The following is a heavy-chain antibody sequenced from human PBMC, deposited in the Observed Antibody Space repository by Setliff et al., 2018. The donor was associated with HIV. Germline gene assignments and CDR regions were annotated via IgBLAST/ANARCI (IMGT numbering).Heavy chain of an antibody. CDR3: ARVPGRNYLDY. Sequence: ASVKVSCKASGYTFTGYFIHWVRQAPGQGLEWMGWINPSSGGTNYAQKFQGRVTMTRDTSISTAYMEVSRLISDDTAMYYCARVPGRNYLDYWGQGTLVTVSS. CDR2: INPSSGGT. V-gene: IGHV1-2*02. J-gene: IGHJ4*02. CDR1: GYTFTGYF.